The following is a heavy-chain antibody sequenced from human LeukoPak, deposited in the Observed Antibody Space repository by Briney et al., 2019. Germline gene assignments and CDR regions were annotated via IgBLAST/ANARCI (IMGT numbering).Heavy chain of an antibody. CDR3: ARLGGPTGIDY. J-gene: IGHJ4*02. V-gene: IGHV4-34*01. CDR1: GGSFSGYY. D-gene: IGHD3-10*01. Sequence: SETLSLTCAVYGGSFSGYYWSWIRQPPGKGLEWIGEINHSGSTNYNPSLKSRVTISVDTSKNQFSLKLSSVTAADTAVYYCARLGGPTGIDYWGQGTLVTVSS. CDR2: INHSGST.